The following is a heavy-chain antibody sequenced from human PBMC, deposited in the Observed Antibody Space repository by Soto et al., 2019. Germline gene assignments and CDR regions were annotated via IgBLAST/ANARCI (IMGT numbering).Heavy chain of an antibody. CDR1: GFTFSSYG. CDR3: AKLATNTYYDSSGYYRGAFDI. Sequence: QVQLVESGGGVVQPGRSLRLSCAASGFTFSSYGMHWVRQAPGKGLEWVAVISYDGSNKYYADYVKGRFTISRDNSKNPLYLQMNSQRAEDTAVYYCAKLATNTYYDSSGYYRGAFDIWGQGTMVTVSS. CDR2: ISYDGSNK. V-gene: IGHV3-30*18. D-gene: IGHD3-22*01. J-gene: IGHJ3*02.